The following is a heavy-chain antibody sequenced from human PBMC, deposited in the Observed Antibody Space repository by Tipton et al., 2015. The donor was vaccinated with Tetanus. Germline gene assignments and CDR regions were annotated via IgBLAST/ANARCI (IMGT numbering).Heavy chain of an antibody. CDR1: GYSFTSYW. CDR2: IDPSDSYT. J-gene: IGHJ6*02. Sequence: QLVQSGAEVKKPGESLRISCKGSGYSFTSYWISWVRQMPGEGLEWMGRIDPSDSYTNYSPSLQGHVTVSADKSISTAYLQWSSLKASDTAMYYCARDDCSGGSCFRDYYYGMDVWGQGTTVTVSS. D-gene: IGHD2-15*01. V-gene: IGHV5-10-1*01. CDR3: ARDDCSGGSCFRDYYYGMDV.